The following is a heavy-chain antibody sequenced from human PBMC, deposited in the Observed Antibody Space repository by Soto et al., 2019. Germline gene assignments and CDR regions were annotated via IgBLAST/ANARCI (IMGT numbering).Heavy chain of an antibody. V-gene: IGHV4-39*07. Sequence: SETLSLTCTVSGGSISSSSYYYGWIRQPPGKGLEWIGEIYHSGSTNYNPSLKSRVTISVDKSKNQFSLKLSSVTAADTAVYYCARAHLVPAAIGRNIHWFDPWGQGTLVTVSS. CDR3: ARAHLVPAAIGRNIHWFDP. J-gene: IGHJ5*02. CDR1: GGSISSSSYY. D-gene: IGHD2-2*01. CDR2: IYHSGST.